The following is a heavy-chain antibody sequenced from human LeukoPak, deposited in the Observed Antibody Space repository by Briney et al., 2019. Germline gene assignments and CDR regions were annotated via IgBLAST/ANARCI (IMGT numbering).Heavy chain of an antibody. V-gene: IGHV3-30*18. CDR3: GKEMGSGGGFDY. CDR2: ISYDGSNK. Sequence: GRSLRLSCAASGFTFSSYGMHWVRQAPGKGLEWVAVISYDGSNKYYADSVKGRFTISRDNSKNTLYLQMNSLRAEDTAVYYCGKEMGSGGGFDYGGQGTLVTVS. D-gene: IGHD2-15*01. CDR1: GFTFSSYG. J-gene: IGHJ4*02.